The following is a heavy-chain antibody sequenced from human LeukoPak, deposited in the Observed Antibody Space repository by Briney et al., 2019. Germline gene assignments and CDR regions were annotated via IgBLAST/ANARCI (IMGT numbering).Heavy chain of an antibody. V-gene: IGHV3-30*02. J-gene: IGHJ4*02. CDR1: GFTFNSDG. CDR2: IQSDGIRK. CDR3: ASRSSSFDY. D-gene: IGHD6-13*01. Sequence: AGGSLRLSCEASGFTFNSDGMHWVRQAPGKGLEWVAFIQSDGIRKEYEDSVKGRFTISRDNSKSTLYLQMNSLRPDDTAVYYCASRSSSFDYWGQGTLVTVSS.